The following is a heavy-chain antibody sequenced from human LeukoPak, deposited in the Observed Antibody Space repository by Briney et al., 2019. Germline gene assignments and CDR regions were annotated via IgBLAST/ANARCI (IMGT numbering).Heavy chain of an antibody. Sequence: ASVKVSCKASGGTFSSYGISWVRQASGQGLEWMGWMNPNSGNTGYAQKFQGRFTMTWDTSISTAYMELSNLRSEDTAIYYCAREYRHQPDWGQGTLVTVSS. CDR2: MNPNSGNT. CDR3: AREYRHQPD. V-gene: IGHV1-8*01. D-gene: IGHD5-12*01. CDR1: GGTFSSYG. J-gene: IGHJ4*02.